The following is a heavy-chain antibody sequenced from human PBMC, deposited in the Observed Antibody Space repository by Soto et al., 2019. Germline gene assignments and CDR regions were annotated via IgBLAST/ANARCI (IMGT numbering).Heavy chain of an antibody. V-gene: IGHV1-46*01. D-gene: IGHD6-19*01. CDR2: INPSGGST. Sequence: GASVKVSCKASGYTFTSYYMHWVRQAPGRGLEWMGIINPSGGSTSYAQKFQGRVTMTRDTSTSTVYMELSSLRSEDTAVYYCASGWGSGGYYYYYGMDVWGQGTTVTVSS. CDR1: GYTFTSYY. CDR3: ASGWGSGGYYYYYGMDV. J-gene: IGHJ6*02.